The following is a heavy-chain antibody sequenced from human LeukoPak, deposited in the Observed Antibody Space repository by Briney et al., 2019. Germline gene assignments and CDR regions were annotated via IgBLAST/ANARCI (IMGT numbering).Heavy chain of an antibody. CDR1: GFTFSSYA. V-gene: IGHV3-30-3*01. CDR2: ISYDGSNK. J-gene: IGHJ4*02. Sequence: GGSLRLSCAASGFTFSSYAMHWVRQAPGKGLEWVAVISYDGSNKYYADSVKGRFTISRDNSKNTLYLQRNSLRAEDTAVYYCARKPRPAYYFDYWGQGTLVTVSS. CDR3: ARKPRPAYYFDY.